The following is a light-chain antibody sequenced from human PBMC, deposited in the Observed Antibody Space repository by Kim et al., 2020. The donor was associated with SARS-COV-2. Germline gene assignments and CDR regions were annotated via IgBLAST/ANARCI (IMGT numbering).Light chain of an antibody. CDR1: SSNIGAGYD. V-gene: IGLV1-40*01. CDR3: QSYDSRLSSWV. Sequence: QRVIISCTGSSSNIGAGYDVHWYLQLPGTAPKLLIFEDSRRPSGVPDRISASKSGTSASLAIAGLQAVDEADYFCQSYDSRLSSWVFGGGTQLTVL. J-gene: IGLJ3*02. CDR2: EDS.